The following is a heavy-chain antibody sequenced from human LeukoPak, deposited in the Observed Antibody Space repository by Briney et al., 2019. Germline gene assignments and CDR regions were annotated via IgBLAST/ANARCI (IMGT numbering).Heavy chain of an antibody. CDR3: AKAQWELLPPIDC. D-gene: IGHD1-26*01. CDR1: GFTFSSYA. Sequence: GGSLRLSCAASGFTFSSYAMSWVRQAPGKGLEWVSAISGSGGSTYYADSVKGRFTISRDNTKNTLYLQMNSLRAEDTAVYYCAKAQWELLPPIDCWGQVTLVTVSS. J-gene: IGHJ4*02. V-gene: IGHV3-23*01. CDR2: ISGSGGST.